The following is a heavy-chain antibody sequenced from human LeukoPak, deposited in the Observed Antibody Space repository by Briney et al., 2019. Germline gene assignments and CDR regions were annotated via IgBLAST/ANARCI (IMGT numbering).Heavy chain of an antibody. V-gene: IGHV1-69*13. D-gene: IGHD1-26*01. CDR2: IIPIFGTA. J-gene: IGHJ4*02. CDR1: GGTFSSYA. Sequence: ASVKVSCKASGGTFSSYAISWVRQAPGQGLEWMGGIIPIFGTANYAQKFQGRVTITADESASTAYMELSSLRSEDTAVYYCARGRRRIVGATTFDYFDYWGQGTLVTVSS. CDR3: ARGRRRIVGATTFDYFDY.